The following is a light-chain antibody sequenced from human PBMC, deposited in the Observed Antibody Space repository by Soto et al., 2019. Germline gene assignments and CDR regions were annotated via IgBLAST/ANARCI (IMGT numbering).Light chain of an antibody. V-gene: IGKV1-39*01. Sequence: DIPMTQSPASLSASVGDRVTISCRTSQTIDNYLNWYQQKPGKAPQLLISAASTLQIGVSSRFSDSASGTEFTLTISSLQPEDYATYYGHQTYNTLYTFGQGTKVEIK. CDR2: AAS. CDR3: HQTYNTLYT. CDR1: QTIDNY. J-gene: IGKJ2*01.